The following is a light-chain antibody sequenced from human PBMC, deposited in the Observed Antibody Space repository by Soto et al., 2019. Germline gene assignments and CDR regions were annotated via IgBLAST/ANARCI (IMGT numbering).Light chain of an antibody. CDR1: SSDVGSYNL. CDR2: EGS. CDR3: SSYTSSSTLV. V-gene: IGLV2-14*02. J-gene: IGLJ1*01. Sequence: QSALTLPASVSGSPGQSITISCTGTSSDVGSYNLVSWYQQHPGKAPKLMIYEGSKRPSGVSNRFSGSKSGNTASLTISGLQAEDEADYYCSSYTSSSTLVFGTGTKGTVL.